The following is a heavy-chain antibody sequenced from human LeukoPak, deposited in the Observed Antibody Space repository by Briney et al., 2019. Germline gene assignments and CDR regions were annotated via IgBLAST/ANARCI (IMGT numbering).Heavy chain of an antibody. J-gene: IGHJ5*02. V-gene: IGHV1-18*01. CDR2: ISAYNGNT. Sequence: GASVKVSCKASGYTFTSYGISWVRQAPGQGLERMGWISAYNGNTNYAQKLQGRVTMTTDTSTSTAYMELRSLRSDDTAVYYCASAVYDFWSGQNWFDPWGQGTLVTVSS. CDR3: ASAVYDFWSGQNWFDP. CDR1: GYTFTSYG. D-gene: IGHD3-3*01.